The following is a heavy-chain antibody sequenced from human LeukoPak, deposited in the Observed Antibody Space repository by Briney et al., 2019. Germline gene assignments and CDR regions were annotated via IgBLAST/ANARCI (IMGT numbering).Heavy chain of an antibody. V-gene: IGHV4-39*01. CDR3: ARQVAGIGLYYFDY. CDR1: GDSIRSSAYY. D-gene: IGHD6-19*01. Sequence: SKTLSLTCTVSGDSIRSSAYYWGWIRQPPGKGLQWIGSIYFSGNTDYNPSLKSRVTISIDTSKNQFSLKLTSVTAADTAVYYCARQVAGIGLYYFDYWGQGTLVTVSS. CDR2: IYFSGNT. J-gene: IGHJ4*02.